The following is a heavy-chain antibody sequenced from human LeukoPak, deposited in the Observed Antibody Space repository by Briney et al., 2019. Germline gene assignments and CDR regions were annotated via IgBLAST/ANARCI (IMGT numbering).Heavy chain of an antibody. D-gene: IGHD6-13*01. V-gene: IGHV3-30*18. CDR2: ILYDGSNK. CDR3: AKEKYSSSWYTTDYYYYGMDV. Sequence: GSLRLSCAASGFTFSSYGMHWVRQAPGKGLEWVAVILYDGSNKYYADSVKGRSTISRDNSKNTLYLQMNSLRAEDTAVYYCAKEKYSSSWYTTDYYYYGMDVWGQGTTVTVSS. CDR1: GFTFSSYG. J-gene: IGHJ6*02.